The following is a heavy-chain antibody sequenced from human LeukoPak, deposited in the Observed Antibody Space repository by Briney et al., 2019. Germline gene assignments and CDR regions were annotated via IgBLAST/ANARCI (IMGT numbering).Heavy chain of an antibody. CDR1: GGSISSYY. CDR3: ARDTAAGKTWFDP. CDR2: IYYSGST. D-gene: IGHD6-13*01. J-gene: IGHJ5*02. Sequence: SETLSLTCTVSGGSISSYYWSWIRQPPGKGLEWIGYIYYSGSTNYNPSLKSRVTISVDTSKNQFSLKLSSVTAADTAVYYCARDTAAGKTWFDPWGQGTPVTVSS. V-gene: IGHV4-59*01.